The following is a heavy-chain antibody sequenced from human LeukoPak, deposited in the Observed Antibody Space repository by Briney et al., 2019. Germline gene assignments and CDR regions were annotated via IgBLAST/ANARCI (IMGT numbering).Heavy chain of an antibody. D-gene: IGHD3-16*01. Sequence: GGSLRLSCAASGFAFSNYWMNWVRQAPGKGLVWVSRINPDGSTSSYADSVKGRFTISRDNAKNTLYLQMNSLRAEDTAVYYCARERSGGGDFDYWGQGTLVTVSS. J-gene: IGHJ4*02. CDR3: ARERSGGGDFDY. CDR2: INPDGSTS. V-gene: IGHV3-74*01. CDR1: GFAFSNYW.